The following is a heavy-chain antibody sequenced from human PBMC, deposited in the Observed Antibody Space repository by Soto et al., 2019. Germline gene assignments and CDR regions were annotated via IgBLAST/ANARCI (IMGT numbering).Heavy chain of an antibody. D-gene: IGHD1-1*01. CDR2: INDYGTTI. CDR3: ARGGLDPFDY. CDR1: GFNLGSYW. J-gene: IGHJ4*02. V-gene: IGHV3-74*01. Sequence: EVQLVESGGGLVQPGGSLRLSCAASGFNLGSYWMHWVRQAPGKGLVWVSRINDYGTTINYAESVEGRFTISRDDAKSEVSIQLNNLRAEDTAVYYCARGGLDPFDYWGQGALVTVSS.